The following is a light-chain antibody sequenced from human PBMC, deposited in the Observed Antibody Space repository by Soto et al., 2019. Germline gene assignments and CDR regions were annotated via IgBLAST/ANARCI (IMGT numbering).Light chain of an antibody. CDR1: QDISHF. CDR2: GAS. J-gene: IGKJ1*01. Sequence: DIQLTQSPSSLSASVGDRVTFTCRASQDISHFLAWYQQRQGEVPSLLIYGASTLQSGVSSRFSGSGFGTDFTLTLASLQPEDVDTYYCQKYNKDSPATFGPGTKVEIK. CDR3: QKYNKDSPAT. V-gene: IGKV1-27*01.